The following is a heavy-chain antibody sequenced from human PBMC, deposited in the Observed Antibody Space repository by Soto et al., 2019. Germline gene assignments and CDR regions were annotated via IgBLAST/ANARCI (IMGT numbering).Heavy chain of an antibody. J-gene: IGHJ4*02. V-gene: IGHV3-21*01. D-gene: IGHD3-22*01. CDR1: GFTFSSYS. Sequence: GGSLRLSCAASGFTFSSYSMNWVRQAPGKGLEWVSSISSSSSYIYYADSVKGRFTISRDNAKNSLYLQMNSLRAEDTAVYYCARAGWYYDSSGYYYFDHWGQGTQVTVSS. CDR2: ISSSSSYI. CDR3: ARAGWYYDSSGYYYFDH.